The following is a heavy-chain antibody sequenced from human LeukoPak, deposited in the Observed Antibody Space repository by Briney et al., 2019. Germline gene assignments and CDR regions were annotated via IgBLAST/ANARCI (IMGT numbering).Heavy chain of an antibody. CDR2: IHSGGST. V-gene: IGHV3-66*01. Sequence: GGPLRLSCAASGFTVSSDFMTWVRQAPGKGLEWVSIIHSGGSTSYADSVKGRFTISRDISKNTLYLQMNSLRAEDAAVYYCANRQVWGQGTLVTVSS. J-gene: IGHJ4*02. CDR3: ANRQV. CDR1: GFTVSSDF.